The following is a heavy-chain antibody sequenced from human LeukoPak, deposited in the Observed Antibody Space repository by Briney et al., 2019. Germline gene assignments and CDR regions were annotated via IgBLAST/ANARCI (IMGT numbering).Heavy chain of an antibody. Sequence: GGSLRDSCAASGFSSSNYILNWVRQAPGKGLEWVSCISISSNYIYYPDSVKGRFNISRDNAKNSLYLQMNSLRAEDTAVYYCARDGGSVLEYWGRGTLVTVSS. V-gene: IGHV3-21*01. CDR3: ARDGGSVLEY. D-gene: IGHD2-15*01. CDR2: ISISSNYI. J-gene: IGHJ4*02. CDR1: GFSSSNYI.